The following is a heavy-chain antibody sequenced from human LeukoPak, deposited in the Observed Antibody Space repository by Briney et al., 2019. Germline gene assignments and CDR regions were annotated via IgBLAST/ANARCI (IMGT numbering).Heavy chain of an antibody. Sequence: GGSLRLSCAASGFTFSSYAMSWVRQAPGKGLEWVSAISGSGGSTYYADSVKGRFTISRDNSKNTLYLQMSSLRAEDTAVYYCAKIPYYDYVWGSYRAKYYFDYWGQGTLVTVSS. J-gene: IGHJ4*02. V-gene: IGHV3-23*01. CDR3: AKIPYYDYVWGSYRAKYYFDY. CDR1: GFTFSSYA. CDR2: ISGSGGST. D-gene: IGHD3-16*02.